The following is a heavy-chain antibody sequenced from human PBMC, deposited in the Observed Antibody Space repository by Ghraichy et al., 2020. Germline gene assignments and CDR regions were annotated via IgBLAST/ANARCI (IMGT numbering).Heavy chain of an antibody. CDR3: AREMKCDYDS. Sequence: GGSLRLSCTASGFTFSNYAMHWVRQAPGKGLESVSAISPHGDTIYYGSSVKGRFIISRDNSENTLFLQMGSLRTEDMAVYYCAREMKCDYDSWGVGTLVTFSS. J-gene: IGHJ4*02. CDR2: ISPHGDTI. CDR1: GFTFSNYA. V-gene: IGHV3-64*01.